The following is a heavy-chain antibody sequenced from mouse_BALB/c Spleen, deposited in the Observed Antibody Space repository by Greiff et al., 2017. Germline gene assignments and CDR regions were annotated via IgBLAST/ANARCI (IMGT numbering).Heavy chain of an antibody. CDR3: NARASSRFDY. J-gene: IGHJ2*01. V-gene: IGHV14-4*02. Sequence: VQLQQSGAELVRPGSSVKISCKASGYAFSSYYMHWVKQRPEQGLEWIGWIDPENGDTEYAPKFQGKATMTADTSSNTAYLQLSSLTSEDTAVYYCNARASSRFDYWGQGTTLTVSS. D-gene: IGHD1-1*01. CDR2: IDPENGDT. CDR1: GYAFSSYY.